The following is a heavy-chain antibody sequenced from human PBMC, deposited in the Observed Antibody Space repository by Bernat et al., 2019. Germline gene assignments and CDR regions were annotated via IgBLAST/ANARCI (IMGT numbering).Heavy chain of an antibody. CDR1: GGSISSSSYY. D-gene: IGHD6-13*01. CDR2: IYYSGST. CDR3: ARHAEGVAAHFDY. Sequence: QLQLQESGPGLVKPSETLSLTYTVSGGSISSSSYYWGWIRQPPGKGLEWIGSIYYSGSTYYNPSLKSRVTISVDTSKNQFSLKLSSVTAADTAVYYCARHAEGVAAHFDYWGQGTLVTVSS. V-gene: IGHV4-39*01. J-gene: IGHJ4*02.